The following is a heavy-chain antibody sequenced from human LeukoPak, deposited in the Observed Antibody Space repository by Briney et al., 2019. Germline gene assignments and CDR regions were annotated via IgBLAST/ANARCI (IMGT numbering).Heavy chain of an antibody. CDR1: RFTFSSYS. V-gene: IGHV3-21*01. CDR3: ASAYGDPYAFDI. CDR2: ISSSSSYI. J-gene: IGHJ3*02. Sequence: PGGSLRLSCAASRFTFSSYSMNWVRQAPGKGLEWVSSISSSSSYIYYADSVKGRFTISRDNAKNSLYLQMNSLRAEDTAVYYCASAYGDPYAFDIWGQGTMVTVSS. D-gene: IGHD4-17*01.